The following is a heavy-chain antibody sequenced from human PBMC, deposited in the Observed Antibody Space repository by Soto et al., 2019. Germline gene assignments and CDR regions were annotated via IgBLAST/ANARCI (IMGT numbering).Heavy chain of an antibody. CDR3: AKQHIVLMVYAPDY. V-gene: IGHV3-23*01. D-gene: IGHD2-8*01. CDR2: ISGSGGST. Sequence: GGSLRLSCAASGFTFSSYAMSWVRQAPGKGLEWVSAISGSGGSTYYADSVKGRFTISRDNSKNTLYLQMNSLRAEDTAVYYCAKQHIVLMVYAPDYWGQGTLVNVS. J-gene: IGHJ4*02. CDR1: GFTFSSYA.